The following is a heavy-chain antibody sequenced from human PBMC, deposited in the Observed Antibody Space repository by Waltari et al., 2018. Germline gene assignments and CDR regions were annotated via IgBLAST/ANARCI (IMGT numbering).Heavy chain of an antibody. J-gene: IGHJ6*02. Sequence: QVQLQQWGAGLLKPSETLSLTCAVYGGSFSGYYWSWIRQPPGKGLEWIGEINHSGSTNYNPSLKSRVTISVDTSKNQFSLKLSSVTAADTAVYYCARAKVTDDFWSGYYRDYYYYGMDVWGQGTTVTVSS. CDR2: INHSGST. D-gene: IGHD3-3*01. CDR3: ARAKVTDDFWSGYYRDYYYYGMDV. V-gene: IGHV4-34*01. CDR1: GGSFSGYY.